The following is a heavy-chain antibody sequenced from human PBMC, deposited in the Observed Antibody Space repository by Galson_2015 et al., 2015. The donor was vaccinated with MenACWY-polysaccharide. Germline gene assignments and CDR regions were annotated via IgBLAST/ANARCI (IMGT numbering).Heavy chain of an antibody. J-gene: IGHJ4*02. V-gene: IGHV3-53*01. CDR3: ARDRFLDY. CDR1: GFIVTSNH. CDR2: IYSGGAT. D-gene: IGHD3-10*01. Sequence: SLRLSCAASGFIVTSNHMNWVRQAPGKGLEWISLIYSGGATEYADSVKGRFTLSSDSSKNTLFLGMNSLRAEDTAVYYCARDRFLDYWGQGTLVTVSS.